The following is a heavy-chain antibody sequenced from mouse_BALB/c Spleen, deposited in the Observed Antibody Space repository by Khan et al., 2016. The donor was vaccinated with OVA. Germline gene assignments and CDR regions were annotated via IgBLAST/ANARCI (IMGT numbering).Heavy chain of an antibody. J-gene: IGHJ4*01. D-gene: IGHD1-1*01. CDR1: GYSITSNYA. CDR2: ISYSDST. CDR3: ARCNSYGYAMYY. V-gene: IGHV3-2*02. Sequence: EVQLQESGPGLVKPSQSLSLTCTVTGYSITSNYAWNWIRQFPGNKLEWMGYISYSDSTRYNPSLKSRISITRDTSKNQFFLQLNSVTTEYTATYSCARCNSYGYAMYYWGHGTSVTVSS.